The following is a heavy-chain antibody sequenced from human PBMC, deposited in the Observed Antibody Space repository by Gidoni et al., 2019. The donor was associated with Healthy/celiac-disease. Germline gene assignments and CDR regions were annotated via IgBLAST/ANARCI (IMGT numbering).Heavy chain of an antibody. Sequence: QVQLQESGPGLVKPSETLSLTCPVSGGSISSYYWSWIRQPPGKGLEWLGYIYYRGSTNYNPSLKSRVTISVDTSKNQFSLKLSSVTAADTAVYYCAGSGGPWGQGTLVTVSS. D-gene: IGHD2-15*01. CDR2: IYYRGST. CDR1: GGSISSYY. V-gene: IGHV4-59*01. CDR3: AGSGGP. J-gene: IGHJ5*02.